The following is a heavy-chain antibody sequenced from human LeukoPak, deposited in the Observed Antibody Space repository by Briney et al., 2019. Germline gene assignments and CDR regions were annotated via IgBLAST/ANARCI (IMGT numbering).Heavy chain of an antibody. Sequence: GGSLRLSCAASGFTFSSYGTHWVRQAPGKGLEWVAFIRYDGSNKYYADSVKGRFTISRDNSKNTLYLQMNSLRAEDTAVFYCAKSAVPAANPYFDYWGQGTLVTVSS. CDR3: AKSAVPAANPYFDY. J-gene: IGHJ4*02. V-gene: IGHV3-30*02. CDR2: IRYDGSNK. CDR1: GFTFSSYG. D-gene: IGHD2-2*01.